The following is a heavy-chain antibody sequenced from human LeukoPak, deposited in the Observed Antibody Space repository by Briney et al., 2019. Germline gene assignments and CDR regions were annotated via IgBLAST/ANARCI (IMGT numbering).Heavy chain of an antibody. Sequence: GASAKVSCKASGYTFTSYGISWVRQAPGQGLEWMGWISAYNGNTNYAQKLQGRVTMTTDTSTSTAYRELRSLRSDDTAVYYCAISAADNYFDYWGQGTLVTVSS. D-gene: IGHD6-13*01. CDR2: ISAYNGNT. CDR3: AISAADNYFDY. CDR1: GYTFTSYG. V-gene: IGHV1-18*01. J-gene: IGHJ4*02.